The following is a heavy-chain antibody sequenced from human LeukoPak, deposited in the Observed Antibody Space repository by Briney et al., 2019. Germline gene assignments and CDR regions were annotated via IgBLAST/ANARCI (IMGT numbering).Heavy chain of an antibody. Sequence: GGSLRLSCAASGFTFSSYSMNWVRQAPGKGLEWVSSISSSSGYIYYADSVKGRFTISRDNAKNSLYLQMNSLRAEDTAVYYCARVSHDSGSYYNTLDYWGQGTLVTVSS. J-gene: IGHJ4*02. D-gene: IGHD3-10*01. CDR3: ARVSHDSGSYYNTLDY. V-gene: IGHV3-21*01. CDR2: ISSSSGYI. CDR1: GFTFSSYS.